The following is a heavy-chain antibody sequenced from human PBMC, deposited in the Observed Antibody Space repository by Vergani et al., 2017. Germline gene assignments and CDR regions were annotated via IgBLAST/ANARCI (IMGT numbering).Heavy chain of an antibody. CDR1: GFTFSSYS. V-gene: IGHV3-48*01. J-gene: IGHJ4*02. CDR3: ARGRIAAAGTVRYFDY. Sequence: EVQLLESGGGLVQPGGSLRLSCAASGFTFSSYSMNWVRQAPEKGLEWVSYISSSSSTIYYADSVKGRFTISRDNAKNSLYLQMNSLRAEDTAVYYCARGRIAAAGTVRYFDYWGQGTLVTVSS. CDR2: ISSSSSTI. D-gene: IGHD6-13*01.